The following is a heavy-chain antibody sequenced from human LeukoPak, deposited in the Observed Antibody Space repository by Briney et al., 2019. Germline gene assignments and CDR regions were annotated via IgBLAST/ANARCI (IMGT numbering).Heavy chain of an antibody. J-gene: IGHJ4*02. Sequence: SVKVSCKASGGTFSSYAISRVRQAPGQGLEWMGRIIPIFGTANYAQKFQGRVTITTDESTSTAYMELSSLRSEDTAVYYCARDYYDSSGYYYAHDYWGQGTLVTVSS. CDR2: IIPIFGTA. V-gene: IGHV1-69*05. D-gene: IGHD3-22*01. CDR3: ARDYYDSSGYYYAHDY. CDR1: GGTFSSYA.